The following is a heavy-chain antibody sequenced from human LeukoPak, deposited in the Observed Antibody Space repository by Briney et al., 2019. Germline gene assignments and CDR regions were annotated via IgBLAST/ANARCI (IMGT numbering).Heavy chain of an antibody. CDR2: IGTAGDT. CDR3: AREVRHGWFDP. V-gene: IGHV3-13*01. Sequence: GGSLRLSCAASGFTFSSYDMHWVRQAAGKGLEWVSAIGTAGDTYYPGSVKGRFTISRENAKNSLYLQMNSLRAGDTAVYYCAREVRHGWFDPWGQGTLVTVSS. CDR1: GFTFSSYD. J-gene: IGHJ5*02.